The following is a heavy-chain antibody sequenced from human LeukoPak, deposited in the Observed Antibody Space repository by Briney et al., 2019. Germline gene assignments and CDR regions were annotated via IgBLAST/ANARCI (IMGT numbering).Heavy chain of an antibody. CDR1: GFTFSSYN. J-gene: IGHJ3*02. CDR2: ISSSGSYI. CDR3: ARRRGTETGAFDI. Sequence: GGSLRLSCAASGFTFSSYNMNWVRQAPGKGLEWVSSISSSGSYIYSAGSVKGRFTISRDNAKNSLYLQMNSLRAEDTAVYYCARRRGTETGAFDIWGQGTMVTVSS. D-gene: IGHD1-14*01. V-gene: IGHV3-21*01.